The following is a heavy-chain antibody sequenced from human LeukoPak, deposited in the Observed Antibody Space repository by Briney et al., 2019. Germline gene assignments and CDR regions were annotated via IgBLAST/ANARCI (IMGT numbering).Heavy chain of an antibody. V-gene: IGHV4-39*07. CDR1: GGSISSSSYY. D-gene: IGHD1-26*01. Sequence: PSETLSLTCTVSGGSISSSSYYWGWIRQPPGKGLEWIGSIYYSGSTYYNPSLKSRVTISVDTSKNQFSLKLSSVTAADTAVYYCARARVIVGALGGYYYYYYMDVWGKGTTVTVSS. CDR3: ARARVIVGALGGYYYYYYMDV. J-gene: IGHJ6*03. CDR2: IYYSGST.